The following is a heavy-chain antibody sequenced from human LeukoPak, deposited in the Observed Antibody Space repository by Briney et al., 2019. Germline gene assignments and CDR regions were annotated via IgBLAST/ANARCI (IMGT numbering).Heavy chain of an antibody. J-gene: IGHJ3*02. Sequence: SETLSLTCTVSGGSISSYYWSWIRQPPGKGLEWIGYIYYSGSTNYNPSLKSRITISVDASKNQFSLKLSSVTAADTAVYYCAREGDAFDIWGQGTMVTVSS. CDR3: AREGDAFDI. V-gene: IGHV4-59*01. CDR1: GGSISSYY. CDR2: IYYSGST.